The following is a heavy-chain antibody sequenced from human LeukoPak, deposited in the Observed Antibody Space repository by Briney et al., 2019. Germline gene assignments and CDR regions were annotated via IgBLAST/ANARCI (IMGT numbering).Heavy chain of an antibody. D-gene: IGHD3-10*01. V-gene: IGHV3-48*02. J-gene: IGHJ4*02. CDR2: ISSSSSTI. Sequence: GWSLRHTRPFCGWIYLGYVRNWFRPAPGKGVEWVLYISSSSSTIYYAQSVESRFTISRDNTKKSLYLQMNRLRDEETGVYFSAREGVRGSYYGHWGQGTLVTVSS. CDR3: AREGVRGSYYGH. CDR1: GWIYLGYV.